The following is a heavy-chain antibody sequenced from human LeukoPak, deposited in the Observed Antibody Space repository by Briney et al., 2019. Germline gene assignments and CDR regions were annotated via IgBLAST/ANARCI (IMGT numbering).Heavy chain of an antibody. Sequence: SETLSLTCAVYGGSFSGYYWSWIRQPPGKGLEWIGEINHSGSTNYNPSLKSRVTISVDTSKNQFSLKLRSVTAADTAVYYCARERGGPYCSSTSCYRNWFDPWGQGTLVTVSS. J-gene: IGHJ5*02. CDR3: ARERGGPYCSSTSCYRNWFDP. D-gene: IGHD2-2*01. CDR1: GGSFSGYY. CDR2: INHSGST. V-gene: IGHV4-34*01.